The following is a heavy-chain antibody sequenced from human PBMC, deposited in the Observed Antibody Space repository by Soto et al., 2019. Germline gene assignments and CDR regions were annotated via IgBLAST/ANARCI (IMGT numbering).Heavy chain of an antibody. CDR3: AHHYGSVSNYCYYGMDV. V-gene: IGHV1-69*12. CDR1: GGTFSSYA. CDR2: IIPIFGTA. J-gene: IGHJ6*02. D-gene: IGHD3-10*01. Sequence: QVQLVQSGAEVKKPGSSVKVSCKASGGTFSSYAISWVRQAPGQGLEWMGGIIPIFGTADYAQKFQRRVTITADESTSTAYMELSRLRSEDTAVYYCAHHYGSVSNYCYYGMDVWGQGTTVTVSS.